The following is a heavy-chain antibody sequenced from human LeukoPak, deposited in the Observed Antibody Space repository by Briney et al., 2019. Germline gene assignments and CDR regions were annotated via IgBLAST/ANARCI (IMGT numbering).Heavy chain of an antibody. CDR2: ISYDESQK. V-gene: IGHV3-30*03. CDR1: GFSFSDYG. Sequence: GGSLRLSCAASGFSFSDYGLHWVRQAPGKGLEWVALISYDESQKNFADSVKGRFTTSRDNSKFTMYLEMNSLRAEDTAVYFCARDKDGWGIHDFWGQGTLVTVSS. D-gene: IGHD3-16*01. J-gene: IGHJ4*02. CDR3: ARDKDGWGIHDF.